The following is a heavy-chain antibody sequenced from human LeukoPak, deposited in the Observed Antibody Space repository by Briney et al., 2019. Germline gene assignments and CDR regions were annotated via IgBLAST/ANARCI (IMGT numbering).Heavy chain of an antibody. CDR1: GFTFSSYA. Sequence: GGSLRLSCAASGFTFSSYAMSWVRQAPGKGLEWVSAISGSGGSRYYADSVKSQFTISRDNSKNMLYLQINTLRAEDTAIYLCARQLGYCSSGTCYFDSWGQGTLVTVSS. V-gene: IGHV3-23*01. J-gene: IGHJ4*02. CDR3: ARQLGYCSSGTCYFDS. CDR2: ISGSGGSR. D-gene: IGHD2-15*01.